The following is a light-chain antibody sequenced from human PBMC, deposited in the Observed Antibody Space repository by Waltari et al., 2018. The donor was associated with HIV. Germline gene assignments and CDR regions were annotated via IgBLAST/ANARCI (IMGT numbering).Light chain of an antibody. J-gene: IGKJ3*01. CDR1: QGISNF. V-gene: IGKV1-9*01. CDR2: AAS. CDR3: QQLSSDPPT. Sequence: DIQLTQSPSFLSASVGDRVTITCRASQGISNFLAWYQQQPGKPPKLLIYAASTLKSGVPSRFSGSGSGTEFTLTISSLQPEDFATYFCQQLSSDPPTFGPGTKVDIK.